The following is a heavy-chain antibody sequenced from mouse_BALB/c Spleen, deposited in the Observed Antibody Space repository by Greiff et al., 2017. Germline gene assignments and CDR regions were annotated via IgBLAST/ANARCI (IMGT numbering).Heavy chain of an antibody. CDR1: GYTFTSYY. V-gene: IGHV1S81*02. Sequence: QVQPQQSGAELVKPGASVKLSCKASGYTFTSYYMYWVKQRPGQGLEWIGEINPSNGGTNFNEKFKSKATLTVDKSSSTAYMQLSSLTSEDSAVYYCTRSRGYYYGLFAYWGQGTLVTVSA. J-gene: IGHJ3*01. D-gene: IGHD1-1*01. CDR3: TRSRGYYYGLFAY. CDR2: INPSNGGT.